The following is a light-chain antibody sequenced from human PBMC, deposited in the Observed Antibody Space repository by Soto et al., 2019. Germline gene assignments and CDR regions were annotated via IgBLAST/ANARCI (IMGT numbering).Light chain of an antibody. CDR1: QSVSNNY. Sequence: EIVLTLSPGTLALSPGERATLSFMASQSVSNNYLAWYQQKPGQAPRLVIYGASSRATGIPDRFSGSGSETDFTLTISRLEPEDFAVYYCQQYGSSPWTFGQGTKVDIK. V-gene: IGKV3-20*01. CDR3: QQYGSSPWT. J-gene: IGKJ1*01. CDR2: GAS.